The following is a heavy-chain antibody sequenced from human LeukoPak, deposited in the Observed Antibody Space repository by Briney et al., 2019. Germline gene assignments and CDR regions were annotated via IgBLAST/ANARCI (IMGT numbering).Heavy chain of an antibody. D-gene: IGHD3-10*01. Sequence: ASVKVSCKASGGTFSSYAISWVRQAPGQGLEWMGWISAYNGNTNYAQKLQGRVTMTTDTSTSTAYMELRSLRSDDTAVYYCARDSVRPTMARGWFDPWGQGTLVTVSS. J-gene: IGHJ5*02. V-gene: IGHV1-18*01. CDR3: ARDSVRPTMARGWFDP. CDR1: GGTFSSYA. CDR2: ISAYNGNT.